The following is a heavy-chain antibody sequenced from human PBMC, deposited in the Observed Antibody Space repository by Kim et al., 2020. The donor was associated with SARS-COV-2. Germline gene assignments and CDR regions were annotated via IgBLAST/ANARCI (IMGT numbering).Heavy chain of an antibody. Sequence: SETLSLTCTVSGGSISSSSYYWGWIRQPPGKGLEWIGSIYYSGSTYYNPSLKSRVTISVDTSKNQFSLKLSSVTAADTAVYYCARHAGSGYLDYWGQGTLVTVSS. D-gene: IGHD3-3*01. CDR2: IYYSGST. CDR1: GGSISSSSYY. J-gene: IGHJ4*02. CDR3: ARHAGSGYLDY. V-gene: IGHV4-39*01.